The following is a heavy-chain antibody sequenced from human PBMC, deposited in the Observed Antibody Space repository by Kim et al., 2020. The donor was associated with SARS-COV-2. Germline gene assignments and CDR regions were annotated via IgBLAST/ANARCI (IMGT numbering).Heavy chain of an antibody. V-gene: IGHV1-69*13. D-gene: IGHD1-1*01. Sequence: SVKVSCKASGGTFSSYAISWVRQAPGQGLEWMGGIIPIFGTANYAQKFQGRVTITADESTSTAYMELSSLRSEDTAVYYCHLNDPSPKYYYYGMDVWGQGTTVTVSS. CDR3: HLNDPSPKYYYYGMDV. CDR2: IIPIFGTA. CDR1: GGTFSSYA. J-gene: IGHJ6*02.